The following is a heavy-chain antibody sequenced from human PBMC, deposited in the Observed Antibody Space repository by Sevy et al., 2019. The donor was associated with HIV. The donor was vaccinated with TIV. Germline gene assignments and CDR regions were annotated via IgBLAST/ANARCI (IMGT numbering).Heavy chain of an antibody. CDR2: TFYRSKWYF. CDR3: ARDSELGLDALDI. CDR1: GDSVSSNSAA. D-gene: IGHD7-27*01. V-gene: IGHV6-1*01. J-gene: IGHJ3*02. Sequence: KQSQTLSLTCAISGDSVSSNSAAWNWIRQSPSRGLEWLGRTFYRSKWYFDYALSVKSRITINPDTSKNQFSLQRNSVTPEDTAVYYCARDSELGLDALDIWGQGTMVTVSS.